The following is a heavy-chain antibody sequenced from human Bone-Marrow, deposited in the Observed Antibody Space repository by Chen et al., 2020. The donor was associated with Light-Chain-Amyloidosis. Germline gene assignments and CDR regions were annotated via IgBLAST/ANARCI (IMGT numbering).Heavy chain of an antibody. D-gene: IGHD1-1*01. Sequence: EVLLLESGGGLLQTGGSLRLSCAASGSTFNSQPMSWVSQAPGKGLVWVSGISDRGSNTYYADSMEGRFTVSRDNSKNTLHLQMNSLGAEDTAVYYCAKWDWNTNYFDDWGQGTLVTVSS. CDR2: ISDRGSNT. CDR1: GSTFNSQP. V-gene: IGHV3-23*01. CDR3: AKWDWNTNYFDD. J-gene: IGHJ4*02.